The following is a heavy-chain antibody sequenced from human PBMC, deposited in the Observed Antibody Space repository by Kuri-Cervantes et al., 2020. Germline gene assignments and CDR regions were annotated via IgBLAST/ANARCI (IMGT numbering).Heavy chain of an antibody. CDR1: GFTFSNYD. CDR3: ARGRGVVPAAINFWGAFDI. J-gene: IGHJ3*02. D-gene: IGHD2-2*01. V-gene: IGHV3-13*01. Sequence: GGSLRLSCAASGFTFSNYDIHWVRQATGKGLEWVSSIGTAGDTYYPGSVKGRFTISRENAKNSLYLQMNSLRAGDTAVYYCARGRGVVPAAINFWGAFDIWGQGTMVTVSS. CDR2: IGTAGDT.